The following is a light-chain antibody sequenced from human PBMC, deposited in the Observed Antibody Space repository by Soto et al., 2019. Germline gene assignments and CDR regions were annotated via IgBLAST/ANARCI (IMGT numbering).Light chain of an antibody. J-gene: IGLJ3*02. CDR3: SSFTRTHTGV. Sequence: QSALTQPASVSGSPGQSITISCTGTSSDVGGYNYVSWYQQYPGKAPKLMMYEVSNRPSGVSNRFSGSKSGNTASLTISGLQAEEEADYYCSSFTRTHTGVFGGGTKLTVL. CDR2: EVS. V-gene: IGLV2-14*01. CDR1: SSDVGGYNY.